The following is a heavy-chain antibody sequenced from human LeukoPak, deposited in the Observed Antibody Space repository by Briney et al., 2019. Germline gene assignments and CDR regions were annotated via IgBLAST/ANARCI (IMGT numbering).Heavy chain of an antibody. CDR2: IRYDGSNK. J-gene: IGHJ6*03. CDR1: GFTFSSYG. D-gene: IGHD4-11*01. Sequence: GGSLRLSCAASGFTFSSYGMHWVGQAPGKGLEWVAFIRYDGSNKYYADSVKGRFTISRDNSKNTLYLQMNSLRAEDTAVYYCAKEVTVAPYYYYYMDVWGKGTTVTVSS. V-gene: IGHV3-30*02. CDR3: AKEVTVAPYYYYYMDV.